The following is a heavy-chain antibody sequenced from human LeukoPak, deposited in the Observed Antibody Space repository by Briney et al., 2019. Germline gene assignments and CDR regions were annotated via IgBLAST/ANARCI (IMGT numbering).Heavy chain of an antibody. Sequence: GGSLRLSCAASGFTFSSYSMNWVRQAPGKGLEWVSYISSSSSTIYCADSVKGRFTISRDNAKNSLYLQMNSLRAEDTAVYYCARDVTAPSTYYDFWSGYYTYYSHFDYWGQGTLVTVSS. CDR2: ISSSSSTI. V-gene: IGHV3-48*01. D-gene: IGHD3-3*01. CDR3: ARDVTAPSTYYDFWSGYYTYYSHFDY. CDR1: GFTFSSYS. J-gene: IGHJ4*02.